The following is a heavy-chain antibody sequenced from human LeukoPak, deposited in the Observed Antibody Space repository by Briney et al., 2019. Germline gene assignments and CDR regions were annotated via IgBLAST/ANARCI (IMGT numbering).Heavy chain of an antibody. Sequence: GGSLRLSCAASGFTVSSSYMTWVRQAPGKGLEWVPVIRSGGSTVYADSVKGRFTISRDNPKNTLYLQLNSLRAEDTAVYYCAREGSGRTAYNDGLDVWGQGTMVTVSS. CDR3: AREGSGRTAYNDGLDV. V-gene: IGHV3-53*01. CDR2: IRSGGST. D-gene: IGHD3-10*01. J-gene: IGHJ3*01. CDR1: GFTVSSSY.